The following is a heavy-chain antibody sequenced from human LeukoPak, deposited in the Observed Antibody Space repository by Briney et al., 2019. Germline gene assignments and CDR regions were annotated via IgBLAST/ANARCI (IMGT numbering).Heavy chain of an antibody. CDR2: IYYSGSA. D-gene: IGHD6-13*01. V-gene: IGHV4-39*01. CDR1: GGSISSSTYY. Sequence: RPSETLSLTCTVSGGSISSSTYYWGWIRQPPGKGLEWIGNIYYSGSAYYNPSLKSRVTISVDTSKNQFYLKVSSVTAADTAVYYCARTAGPGYFVYWGQGTLVTVSS. CDR3: ARTAGPGYFVY. J-gene: IGHJ4*02.